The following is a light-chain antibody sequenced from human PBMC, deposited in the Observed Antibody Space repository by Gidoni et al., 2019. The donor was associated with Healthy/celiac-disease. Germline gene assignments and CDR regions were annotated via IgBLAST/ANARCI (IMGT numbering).Light chain of an antibody. CDR1: QSISSY. V-gene: IGKV1-39*01. CDR2: AAS. Sequence: DIQMPQSPSSLSASVGDRVTITCRASQSISSYVNWYQQKPGKAPKLLYYAASSLQSGVPSRFSGSGSETDFTLTISSLQPEDFSTYYCQQSYSTPWAFGQGTKVEIK. J-gene: IGKJ1*01. CDR3: QQSYSTPWA.